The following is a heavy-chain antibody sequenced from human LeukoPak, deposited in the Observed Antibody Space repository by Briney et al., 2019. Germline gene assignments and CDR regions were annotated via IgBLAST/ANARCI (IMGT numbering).Heavy chain of an antibody. CDR2: IIPIFGTA. Sequence: SVKVSCKASGGTFSSYAISWVRQAPGQGLEWMGRIIPIFGTANYAQKFQGRVTITTDESTSTAYMELSSLRSEDTAVYYCARAPLWFGELWGYYFDYWGQGTLVTVPS. D-gene: IGHD3-10*01. CDR1: GGTFSSYA. J-gene: IGHJ4*02. V-gene: IGHV1-69*05. CDR3: ARAPLWFGELWGYYFDY.